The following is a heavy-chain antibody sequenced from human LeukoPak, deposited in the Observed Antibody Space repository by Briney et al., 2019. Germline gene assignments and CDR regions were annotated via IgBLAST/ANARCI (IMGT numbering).Heavy chain of an antibody. CDR3: ANHYYGSGSYSGFDY. CDR2: ISSSSSYI. J-gene: IGHJ4*02. Sequence: GGSLRLSCAASGFTFSSYNMNWVRQAPGTGLEWVSYISSSSSYIYYADSVKGRFTISRDNAKNSLYLQMNSLRAEDTAVYYCANHYYGSGSYSGFDYWGPGTLVTVSS. D-gene: IGHD3-10*01. V-gene: IGHV3-21*04. CDR1: GFTFSSYN.